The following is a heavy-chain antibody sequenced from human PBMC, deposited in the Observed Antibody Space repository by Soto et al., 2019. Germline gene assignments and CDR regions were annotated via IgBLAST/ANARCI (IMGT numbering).Heavy chain of an antibody. CDR3: ARVLRGYSYGYFDY. CDR1: GGTFSSYA. D-gene: IGHD5-18*01. J-gene: IGHJ4*02. CDR2: IIPIFGTA. V-gene: IGHV1-69*13. Sequence: VASVKVSCKASGGTFSSYAISWVRQAPGQGLEWMGGIIPIFGTANYAQKFQGRVTITADESTSTAYMELSSLRSEDTAVYYCARVLRGYSYGYFDYWGQGTLVTVSS.